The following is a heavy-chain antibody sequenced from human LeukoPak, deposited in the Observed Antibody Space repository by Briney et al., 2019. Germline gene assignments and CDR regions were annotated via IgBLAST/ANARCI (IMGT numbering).Heavy chain of an antibody. Sequence: GGSLRLSCAASGFTVSSNYMSWVRQAPGKGLEWVSVIYSGGSTYYADSVKGRFTISRDNSKNTLYLQMNSLRAEDTAVYYCARGAVSYYGSGSPFDYWGQGTLVTVSS. D-gene: IGHD3-10*01. J-gene: IGHJ4*02. CDR2: IYSGGST. CDR3: ARGAVSYYGSGSPFDY. CDR1: GFTVSSNY. V-gene: IGHV3-66*01.